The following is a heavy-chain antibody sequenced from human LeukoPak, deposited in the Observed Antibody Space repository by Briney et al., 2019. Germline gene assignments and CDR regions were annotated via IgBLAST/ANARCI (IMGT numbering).Heavy chain of an antibody. Sequence: GGSLRLSCAASGFTFSSYEMNWVSQAPGKGLEWVSYISSSGSTIYYADSVKGRFTISRDNAKNSLYLQMNSLRAEDTAVYYCARVGRLAFDYWGQGTLVTVSS. CDR3: ARVGRLAFDY. D-gene: IGHD2-15*01. V-gene: IGHV3-48*03. J-gene: IGHJ4*02. CDR2: ISSSGSTI. CDR1: GFTFSSYE.